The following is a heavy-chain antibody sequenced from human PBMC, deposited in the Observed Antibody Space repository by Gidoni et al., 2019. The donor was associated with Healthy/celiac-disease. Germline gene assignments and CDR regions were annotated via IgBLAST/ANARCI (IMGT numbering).Heavy chain of an antibody. Sequence: QVQLVQSGAEVKKPGASVKVSCKASGYTFTSYDINWVRQATGKGLEWMGWMNPNSGNTGYAQKFQGRVTMTRNTSISTAYMELSSLRSEDTAVYYCATTNYYGSGSYYTVDVWGQGTTVTVSS. J-gene: IGHJ6*02. V-gene: IGHV1-8*01. CDR3: ATTNYYGSGSYYTVDV. D-gene: IGHD3-10*01. CDR2: MNPNSGNT. CDR1: GYTFTSYD.